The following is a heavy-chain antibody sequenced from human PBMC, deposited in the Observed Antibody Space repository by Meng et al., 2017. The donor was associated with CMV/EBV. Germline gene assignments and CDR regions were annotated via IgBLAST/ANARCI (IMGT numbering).Heavy chain of an antibody. J-gene: IGHJ3*02. V-gene: IGHV1-8*03. Sequence: ASVKVSCKASGYTFTSYDINWVRQATGQGLEWMGWMNPNSGNTGYAQKFQGRVTITRNTSISTAYMELSSLRSEDTAVYYCAKVEGYCSSTSCAIDAFDIWGQGQWSPSPQ. D-gene: IGHD2-2*01. CDR3: AKVEGYCSSTSCAIDAFDI. CDR1: GYTFTSYD. CDR2: MNPNSGNT.